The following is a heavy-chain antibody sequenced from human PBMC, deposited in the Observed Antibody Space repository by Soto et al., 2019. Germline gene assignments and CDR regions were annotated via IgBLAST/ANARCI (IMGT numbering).Heavy chain of an antibody. Sequence: ASVKVSCKASGYTLISYGITWVRRAPGQGLEWMGWINAYSGNTNSAQKLQGRVTMTTYTSTSTAYMELRSMRSDDTAMYYCARVDWATAMVTNYWGQGTLVTVSS. CDR3: ARVDWATAMVTNY. CDR1: GYTLISYG. CDR2: INAYSGNT. V-gene: IGHV1-18*01. J-gene: IGHJ4*02. D-gene: IGHD5-18*01.